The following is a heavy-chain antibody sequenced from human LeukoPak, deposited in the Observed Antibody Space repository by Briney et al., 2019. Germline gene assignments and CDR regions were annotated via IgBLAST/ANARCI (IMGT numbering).Heavy chain of an antibody. CDR1: GFTFSDHY. CDR2: TRNKANSYTT. J-gene: IGHJ6*02. Sequence: GGSLRLSCAASGFTFSDHYMDWVRQAPGKGLEWVGRTRNKANSYTTEYAASVKGRFTISRDDSKNSLYLQMNSLKTEDTAVYYCAREQYDSGSSPSYYYYGMDVWGQGTTVTVSS. CDR3: AREQYDSGSSPSYYYYGMDV. V-gene: IGHV3-72*01. D-gene: IGHD3-10*01.